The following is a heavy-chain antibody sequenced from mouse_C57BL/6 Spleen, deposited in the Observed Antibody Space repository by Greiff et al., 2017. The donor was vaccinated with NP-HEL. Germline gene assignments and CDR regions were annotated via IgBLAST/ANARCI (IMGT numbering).Heavy chain of an antibody. CDR2: IHPNSCST. V-gene: IGHV1-64*01. CDR1: GYTFTRYW. D-gene: IGHD2-2*01. J-gene: IGHJ3*01. CDR3: AMRLPPFAY. Sequence: QVQLQQPGAELVQPGASVKLSCTASGYTFTRYWMHWVKPRPVQGLEWIGMIHPNSCSTNYNEKFKSKATLTVDKSSSTAYMQLSSLTSEDSAVYYCAMRLPPFAYWGQGTLVTVSA.